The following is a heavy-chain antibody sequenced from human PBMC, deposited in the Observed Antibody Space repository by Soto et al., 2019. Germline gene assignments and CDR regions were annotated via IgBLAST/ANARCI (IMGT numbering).Heavy chain of an antibody. CDR3: ARGSSLTGIAVYLDF. CDR2: IYSSGSI. V-gene: IGHV4-4*07. Sequence: PSETLSLTCTVSGGSISNYYWGWIRQPAGKTLEWIGRIYSSGSISYNPSLKSRVSMSLDTPKKQFSLKLSSVTAADPAVYYCARGSSLTGIAVYLDFGGQGTLVTVSS. J-gene: IGHJ4*02. CDR1: GGSISNYY. D-gene: IGHD6-19*01.